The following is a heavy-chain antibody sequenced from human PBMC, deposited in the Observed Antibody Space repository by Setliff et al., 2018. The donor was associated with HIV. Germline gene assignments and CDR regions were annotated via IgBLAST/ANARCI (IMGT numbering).Heavy chain of an antibody. Sequence: SETLSLTCAVSGDSINSRYWWSWVRQPPGKGLEWIGEIFQSYTTNYNPSLKSRVTISVDKSKNQLSLNVWSVTAADTAVYYCVRTISGADAFDIWGQGTMVTVS. CDR3: VRTISGADAFDI. CDR1: GDSINSRYW. D-gene: IGHD5-12*01. CDR2: IFQSYTT. J-gene: IGHJ3*02. V-gene: IGHV4-4*02.